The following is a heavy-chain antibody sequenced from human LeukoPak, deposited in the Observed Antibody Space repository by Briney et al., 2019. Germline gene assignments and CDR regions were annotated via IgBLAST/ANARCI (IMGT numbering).Heavy chain of an antibody. D-gene: IGHD3-10*01. CDR2: INHSGST. V-gene: IGHV4-34*01. CDR1: GGSFSGYY. Sequence: SETLSLTCTVYGGSFSGYYWSWIRQPPGKGLEWIGEINHSGSTNYNPSLKSRATISVDTSKNQFSLKLSSVTAADTALYYCAYTPLYGSGSYSVYWGQGTLVTVSS. CDR3: AYTPLYGSGSYSVY. J-gene: IGHJ4*02.